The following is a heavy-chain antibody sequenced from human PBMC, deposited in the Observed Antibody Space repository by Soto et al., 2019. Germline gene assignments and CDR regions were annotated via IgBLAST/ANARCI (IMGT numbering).Heavy chain of an antibody. CDR1: GFTFSSYA. D-gene: IGHD3-10*01. CDR3: ARDQSEFLWFGELLMSCHKYHYYGMDV. J-gene: IGHJ6*02. V-gene: IGHV3-30-3*01. Sequence: PGGSLRLSCAASGFTFSSYAMHWVRQAPGKGLEWVAVISYDGSNKYYADTVKGRFTISRDNSKNTLYLQMNSLRAEDTAVYYCARDQSEFLWFGELLMSCHKYHYYGMDVWGQGTTVTVSS. CDR2: ISYDGSNK.